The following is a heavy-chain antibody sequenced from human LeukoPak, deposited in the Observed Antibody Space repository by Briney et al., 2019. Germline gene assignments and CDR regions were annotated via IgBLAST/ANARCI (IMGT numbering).Heavy chain of an antibody. CDR2: ISYDGSNK. CDR3: AKDRIAAALNYYGMDV. Sequence: GGSLRLSCAASGFTFSSYGMHWVRQAPGKGLEWVAVISYDGSNKYYADSVKGRFTISRDNSKNTLYLQMNSLRAEDTAVYYCAKDRIAAALNYYGMDVWGQGTTVTVSS. J-gene: IGHJ6*02. CDR1: GFTFSSYG. V-gene: IGHV3-30*18. D-gene: IGHD6-13*01.